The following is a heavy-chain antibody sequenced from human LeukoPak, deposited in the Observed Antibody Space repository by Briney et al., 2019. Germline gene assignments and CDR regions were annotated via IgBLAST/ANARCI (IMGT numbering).Heavy chain of an antibody. J-gene: IGHJ4*02. V-gene: IGHV3-7*01. D-gene: IGHD5-24*01. CDR1: GFTFNNYG. CDR3: ARDLGWLQSDY. CDR2: IKKDGSEQ. Sequence: GGSLRLSCAASGFTFNNYGMHWFRQAPGKGLEWVATIKKDGSEQYYVDSMKGRLTISRDNAKNSVYLQIHNLRAEDTAVYYCARDLGWLQSDYWGQGTLVTVSS.